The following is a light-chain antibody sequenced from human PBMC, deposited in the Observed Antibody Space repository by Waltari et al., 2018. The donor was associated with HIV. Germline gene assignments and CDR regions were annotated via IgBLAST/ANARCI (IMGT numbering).Light chain of an antibody. CDR1: QSVSSN. CDR2: GAS. CDR3: QQYATSPPPT. Sequence: EIVMTQSPATLSVSPGERATLSCRASQSVSSNLAWYQQKPGQAPRLLIHGASTRATGIPARFSGSGSGTEFTLTISSLQSEDFAVYYCQQYATSPPPTFGGGTKMEIK. V-gene: IGKV3-15*01. J-gene: IGKJ4*01.